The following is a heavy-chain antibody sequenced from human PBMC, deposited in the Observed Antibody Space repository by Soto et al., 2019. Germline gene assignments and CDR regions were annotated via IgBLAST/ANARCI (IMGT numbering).Heavy chain of an antibody. CDR2: ISSDGSNK. J-gene: IGHJ4*02. D-gene: IGHD5-18*01. CDR1: GFTFSNYG. CDR3: AKDGYTYGSADF. Sequence: GGSLRLSCAASGFTFSNYGMHWVRQAPGKGLEWVVLISSDGSNKYYADSVKGRFTISRDNSKNTLYLQMNSLRAEDTAVYYCAKDGYTYGSADFWGQGTLVTVSS. V-gene: IGHV3-30*18.